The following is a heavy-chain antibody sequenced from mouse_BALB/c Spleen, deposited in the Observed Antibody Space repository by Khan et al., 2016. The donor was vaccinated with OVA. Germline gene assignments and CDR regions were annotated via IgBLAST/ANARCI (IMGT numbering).Heavy chain of an antibody. D-gene: IGHD1-3*01. V-gene: IGHV1-7*01. CDR2: IDPSTGYA. Sequence: VQLQESGAELAKPGASLKMSCTASGYSFITHWIHWVKQRPGQGLEWIGYIDPSTGYAEYNQKFTDKATLTADKSSSTAYMQLTSLTSEDSAVYYCARRGLNGIFVYWGQGTLVTVSA. J-gene: IGHJ3*01. CDR3: ARRGLNGIFVY. CDR1: GYSFITHW.